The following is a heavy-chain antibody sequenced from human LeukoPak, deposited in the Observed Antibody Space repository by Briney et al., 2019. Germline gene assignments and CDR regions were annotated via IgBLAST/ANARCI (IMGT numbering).Heavy chain of an antibody. J-gene: IGHJ6*02. Sequence: SVKVSCKASGGTFSSYAISWVRQAPGQGLEWMGRIIPILGITNYAQEFQGRVTITADKSTSTAYMELSSLRSEDTAVYYCAREYCSGGSCYSGNYYYGMDVWGQGTTVTVSS. CDR2: IIPILGIT. CDR1: GGTFSSYA. CDR3: AREYCSGGSCYSGNYYYGMDV. D-gene: IGHD2-15*01. V-gene: IGHV1-69*04.